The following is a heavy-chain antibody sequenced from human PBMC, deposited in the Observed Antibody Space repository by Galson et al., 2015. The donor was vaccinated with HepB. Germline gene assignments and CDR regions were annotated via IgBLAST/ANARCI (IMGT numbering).Heavy chain of an antibody. Sequence: SLRLSCAASGFRFNSYGMSWVRQAPGKGLEWVSGISGSGGRTYSADFVKGRVTISRDSSKNTLYLDMKSLRAEDTAVYYCAKDGYLAAVALYGMDVWGQGTTVRVSS. D-gene: IGHD2-2*03. J-gene: IGHJ6*02. CDR3: AKDGYLAAVALYGMDV. CDR2: ISGSGGRT. V-gene: IGHV3-23*01. CDR1: GFRFNSYG.